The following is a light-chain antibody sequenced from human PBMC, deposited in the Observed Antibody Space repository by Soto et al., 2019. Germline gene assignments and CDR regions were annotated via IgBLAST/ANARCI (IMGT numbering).Light chain of an antibody. V-gene: IGLV3-9*01. J-gene: IGLJ2*01. Sequence: SYELTQPFSVSVDLGQTARITCGGNNIGNKNVHWYQQKPSQAPLLVMYRDRNRPSGIPERLSASNSGNTATLTISRAQAGDEADYYCQVWDRSTAVFGGGTKLTVL. CDR1: NIGNKN. CDR2: RDR. CDR3: QVWDRSTAV.